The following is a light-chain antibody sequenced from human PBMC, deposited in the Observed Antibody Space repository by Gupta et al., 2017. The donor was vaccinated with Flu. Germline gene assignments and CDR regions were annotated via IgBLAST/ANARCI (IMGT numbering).Light chain of an antibody. CDR3: ASRDSSGNHPV. J-gene: IGLJ2*01. CDR2: GKN. Sequence: SSELIQAPAASVAWGPTARITSPGYNLRTYYASWYQQQPGQAPELVIYGKNNRPSGIPDRFSGSSSGNTASLTITGAQAEDEADYYCASRDSSGNHPVFGGGTKLTVL. V-gene: IGLV3-19*01. CDR1: NLRTYY.